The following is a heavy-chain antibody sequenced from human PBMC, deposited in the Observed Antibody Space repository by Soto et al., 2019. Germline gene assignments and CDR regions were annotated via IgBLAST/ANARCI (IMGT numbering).Heavy chain of an antibody. CDR1: GGSMSSVGSY. V-gene: IGHV4-31*03. CDR2: VSYTGTT. CDR3: ARGRGRYSSGWSWFDP. Sequence: PSETLSLTCTVSGGSMSSVGSYWTWIRQHPGKGLEWIGYVSYTGTTHYNPSFKSRVSISVATSQNQFTLKLTSVTAADTAVYCARGRGRYSSGWSWFDPWGQGILVTVSS. J-gene: IGHJ5*02. D-gene: IGHD6-19*01.